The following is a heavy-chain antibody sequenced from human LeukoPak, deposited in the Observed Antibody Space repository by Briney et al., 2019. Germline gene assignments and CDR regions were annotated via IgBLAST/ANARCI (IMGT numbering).Heavy chain of an antibody. D-gene: IGHD6-6*01. CDR2: INHSGST. V-gene: IGHV4-34*01. CDR1: GGSFSGYY. J-gene: IGHJ4*02. Sequence: PSETLSLTCAVYGGSFSGYYWSWIRQPPGKGLEWIGEINHSGSTNYNPSLKSRVTISVDTSKNQFSLKLSSVTAADTAVYYCARDPQLVELQDWGQGTLVTVSS. CDR3: ARDPQLVELQD.